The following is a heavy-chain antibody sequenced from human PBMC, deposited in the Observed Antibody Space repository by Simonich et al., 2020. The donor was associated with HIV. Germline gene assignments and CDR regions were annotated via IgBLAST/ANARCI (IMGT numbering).Heavy chain of an antibody. CDR2: FGPEDGET. D-gene: IGHD6-6*01. V-gene: IGHV1-69-2*01. CDR3: ATVFEYSSSDGNWFDP. Sequence: EVQLVQSGAEVKKPGATVKISCKVSGNTFPDYYIHWVQQAPGEGLEWMGLFGPEDGETIYAEKFQGRVTITADTSTDTAYMELISLRSEDTAVYYCATVFEYSSSDGNWFDPWGQGTLVTVSS. J-gene: IGHJ5*02. CDR1: GNTFPDYY.